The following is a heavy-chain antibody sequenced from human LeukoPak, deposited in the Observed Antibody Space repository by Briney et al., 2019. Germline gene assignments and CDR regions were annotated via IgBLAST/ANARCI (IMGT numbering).Heavy chain of an antibody. Sequence: KPGGSLRLSCAASGFTFSSYSMNWVRQAPGKGMEWVSSISSSSSYIYYADSVKGRFTISRDNAKNSLYLQMNSLRAEDTAVYYCARPRTYDSSGYYSSWGQGTLVTVSS. V-gene: IGHV3-21*01. J-gene: IGHJ5*02. D-gene: IGHD3-22*01. CDR1: GFTFSSYS. CDR2: ISSSSSYI. CDR3: ARPRTYDSSGYYSS.